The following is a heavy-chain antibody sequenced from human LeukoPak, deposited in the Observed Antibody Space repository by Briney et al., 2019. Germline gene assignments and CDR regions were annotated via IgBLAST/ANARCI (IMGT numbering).Heavy chain of an antibody. D-gene: IGHD6-13*01. V-gene: IGHV3-23*01. J-gene: IGHJ4*02. CDR2: ISNKGGTT. Sequence: GGSLRLSCAASGFSFTDYVMTWVRQAPGKGLEWVSGISNKGGTTYYADSVKGRFTISRDNSKSTLYLQMNSLRAEDTAVYYCAKRVHSSSWYAPFDYWGQGTLVTVCS. CDR3: AKRVHSSSWYAPFDY. CDR1: GFSFTDYV.